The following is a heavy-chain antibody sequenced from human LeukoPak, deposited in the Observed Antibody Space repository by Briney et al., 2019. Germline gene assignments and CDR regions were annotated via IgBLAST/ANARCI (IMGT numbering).Heavy chain of an antibody. D-gene: IGHD3-3*01. Sequence: GGSLRLSCAASGFPVNNNYMSWVRQAPGKGLEWVSVLYSDGTTSYADSVKGRFTISRDNSKNTVYLQMNYLRVEGTALYYCTREGINVWSENGPAWENYWGQGTLVTVSS. CDR2: LYSDGTT. V-gene: IGHV3-66*01. J-gene: IGHJ4*02. CDR3: TREGINVWSENGPAWENY. CDR1: GFPVNNNY.